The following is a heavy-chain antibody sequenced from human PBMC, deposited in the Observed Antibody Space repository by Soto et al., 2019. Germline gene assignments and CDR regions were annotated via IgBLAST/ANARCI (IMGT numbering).Heavy chain of an antibody. V-gene: IGHV3-48*01. Sequence: XXSLRLSCAASGFTFTTYAMTWVRQAPGKGPDWIPSIXASSDXIYHAASVTGXXTITRDSXXNSLYLQMNSLSAQDTAVYYCVRVISTYETFNFWGQGTLATVSS. J-gene: IGHJ4*02. CDR3: VRVISTYETFNF. CDR2: IXASSDXI. D-gene: IGHD2-2*01. CDR1: GFTFTTYA.